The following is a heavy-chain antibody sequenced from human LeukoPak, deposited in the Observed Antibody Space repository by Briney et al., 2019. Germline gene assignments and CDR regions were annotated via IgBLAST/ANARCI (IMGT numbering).Heavy chain of an antibody. V-gene: IGHV4-38-2*01. CDR2: IYHSGST. CDR1: GYSISSGYY. J-gene: IGHJ4*02. CDR3: ARGRIDYFDSSGYSGYFDY. Sequence: PSETLSLTCAVSGYSISSGYYWGWIRQPPGKGLEWIGSIYHSGSTYYNPSLKSRVTISVDTSQNRFSLKLSSVTAADTAVYYCARGRIDYFDSSGYSGYFDYWGQGTLVSVSS. D-gene: IGHD3-22*01.